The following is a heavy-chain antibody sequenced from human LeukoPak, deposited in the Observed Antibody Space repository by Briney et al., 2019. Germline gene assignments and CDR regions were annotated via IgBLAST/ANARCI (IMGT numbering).Heavy chain of an antibody. CDR3: ARGPRNFYYFDC. V-gene: IGHV4-59*01. CDR1: GGSISSYY. CDR2: IYYSGST. J-gene: IGHJ4*02. Sequence: SETLSLTCTVSGGSISSYYWSWIRQPPGKGLERIGYIYYSGSTNYNPSLKSRVTISVDTSKNQFSLKLSSVTAADTAVYYCARGPRNFYYFDCWGQGTLVTVSS. D-gene: IGHD4-11*01.